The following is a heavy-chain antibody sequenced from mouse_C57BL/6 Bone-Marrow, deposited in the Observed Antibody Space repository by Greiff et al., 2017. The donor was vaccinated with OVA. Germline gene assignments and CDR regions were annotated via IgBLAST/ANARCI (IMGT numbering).Heavy chain of an antibody. V-gene: IGHV1-61*01. CDR2: IHPSDSET. CDR1: GYTFTSYW. CDR3: ARRWLLYFDY. Sequence: VQLQQPGAELVRPGSSVKLSCKASGYTFTSYWMDWVKQRPGQGLEWIGNIHPSDSETHYNQKFKDKATLTVDKSSSTAYMQLSSLTSEDSAVYYCARRWLLYFDYWGQGTTLTVSS. J-gene: IGHJ2*01. D-gene: IGHD2-3*01.